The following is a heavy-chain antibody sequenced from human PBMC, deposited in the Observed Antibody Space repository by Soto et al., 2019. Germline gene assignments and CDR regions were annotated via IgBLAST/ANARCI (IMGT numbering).Heavy chain of an antibody. V-gene: IGHV1-18*04. CDR3: AKYCSSTSCSGDNWFDP. D-gene: IGHD2-2*01. CDR2: ISAYNGNT. CDR1: GYTFTSYG. J-gene: IGHJ5*02. Sequence: ASVKVSCKASGYTFTSYGISWVRQAPGQGLEWMGWISAYNGNTNYAQKLQGRATMTTDTSTSTAYMELRSLRSDDTAVYYCAKYCSSTSCSGDNWFDPWGQGTLVTVSS.